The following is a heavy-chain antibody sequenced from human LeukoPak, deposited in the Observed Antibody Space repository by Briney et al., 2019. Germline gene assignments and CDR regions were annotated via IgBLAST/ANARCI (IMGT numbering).Heavy chain of an antibody. Sequence: GRSLRLSCAASGFTFSHYGMHWVRQAPGKGLEWVAVISYDGIDKYYADSVKGRFTISRDNSNNTLYLQMNSLRAEDTALYYCVKDVVDDAFDIWGQGTMVTVSS. CDR3: VKDVVDDAFDI. CDR1: GFTFSHYG. CDR2: ISYDGIDK. D-gene: IGHD2-21*01. J-gene: IGHJ3*02. V-gene: IGHV3-30*18.